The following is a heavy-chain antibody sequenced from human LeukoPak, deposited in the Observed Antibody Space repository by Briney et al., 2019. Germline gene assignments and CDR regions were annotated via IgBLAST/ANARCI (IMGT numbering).Heavy chain of an antibody. D-gene: IGHD1-14*01. CDR3: ARAGPYDAFDI. CDR1: GFSVNSNY. J-gene: IGHJ3*02. Sequence: PGGSLRLSCAASGFSVNSNYMSWVRQAPGKGLEWVLVIYSGGSTYYADSVMGRFTISRHISKNTLYLQMNSLRAEDTAVYYCARAGPYDAFDIWGQGTMVTVSS. V-gene: IGHV3-53*04. CDR2: IYSGGST.